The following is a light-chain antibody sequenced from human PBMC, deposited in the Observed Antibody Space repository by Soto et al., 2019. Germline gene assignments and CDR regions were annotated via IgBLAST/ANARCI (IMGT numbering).Light chain of an antibody. CDR1: QSVRSNF. V-gene: IGKV3-20*01. CDR3: HQYGSSPQT. CDR2: GAS. Sequence: EIVLTQSPVTLSLSPGERATLSCRASQSVRSNFLAWYQQKPGQAPRLLIYGASSRATGIPDRFTGSGSGTDFTLTISRLEPEDFAVFYCHQYGSSPQTFGQGTKVDIK. J-gene: IGKJ1*01.